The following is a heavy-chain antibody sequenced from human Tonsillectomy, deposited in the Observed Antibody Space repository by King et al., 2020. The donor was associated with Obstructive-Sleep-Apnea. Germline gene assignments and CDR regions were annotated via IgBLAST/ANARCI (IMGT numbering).Heavy chain of an antibody. Sequence: VQLVESGGGVVQPGRSLRLSCAASGFPFSSYTIHWVRQAPGKGLEWVAVISYDGSNKYYADSVKGRFTISRDNSKNTLYLQMNGLRAEDAAVYYCASESYYGSGTFDIWGQGTMVTVSS. CDR1: GFPFSSYT. D-gene: IGHD3-10*01. J-gene: IGHJ3*02. CDR2: ISYDGSNK. V-gene: IGHV3-30-3*01. CDR3: ASESYYGSGTFDI.